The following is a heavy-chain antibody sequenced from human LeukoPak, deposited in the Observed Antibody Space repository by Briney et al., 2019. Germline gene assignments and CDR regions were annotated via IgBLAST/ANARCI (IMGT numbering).Heavy chain of an antibody. CDR3: ARDQITMVWGVISP. D-gene: IGHD3-10*01. CDR2: IYYSGST. J-gene: IGHJ5*02. CDR1: GGSISSSSYY. V-gene: IGHV4-39*07. Sequence: PSETLSLTCTVSGGSISSSSYYWGWIRQPPGKGLEWIGSIYYSGSTYYNPSLKSRVTISVDTSKNQFSLKLSSVTAADTAVYYCARDQITMVWGVISPWGQGTLVTVSS.